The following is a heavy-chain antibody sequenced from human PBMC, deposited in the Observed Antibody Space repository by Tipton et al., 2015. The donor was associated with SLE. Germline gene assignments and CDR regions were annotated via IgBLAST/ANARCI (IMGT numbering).Heavy chain of an antibody. V-gene: IGHV4-39*01. CDR2: ISYTGST. CDR3: ARQSFGGSWEFDY. D-gene: IGHD2-15*01. J-gene: IGHJ4*02. CDR1: GGSISSSYY. Sequence: TLSLTCTVSGGSISSSYYWGWIRQSPGKGLEWIGSISYTGSTYYNPSLKSRLTISIDTSKNQFSLRLESSTAADTAVYFCARQSFGGSWEFDYWGQGALVTVSS.